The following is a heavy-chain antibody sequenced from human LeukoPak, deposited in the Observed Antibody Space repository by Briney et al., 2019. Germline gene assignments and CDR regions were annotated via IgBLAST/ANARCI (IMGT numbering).Heavy chain of an antibody. CDR3: ATIYFDY. Sequence: GGSLRLFCAASGFTFSSYTMSWVRQAPGKGLEWVANINQDGSGKYYVDSVKGRFTISRDNAKNSLYPQVNSLRAEDTAVFYCATIYFDYWGQGTLVTVSS. V-gene: IGHV3-7*01. CDR1: GFTFSSYT. J-gene: IGHJ4*02. CDR2: INQDGSGK.